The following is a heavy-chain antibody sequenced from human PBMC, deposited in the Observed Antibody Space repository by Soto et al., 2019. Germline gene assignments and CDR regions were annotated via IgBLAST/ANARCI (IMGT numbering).Heavy chain of an antibody. CDR2: IYSGGST. J-gene: IGHJ3*01. Sequence: EVQLVESGGGLVQPGGSLRLSCAVSGFTVSSNYLGWVRQAPGKGLELVSVIYSGGSTLSADSVKGRFTLSRDDYKNRVWLQMNSLKAEDTAVYYCAARGVVLPAGTDALDVWGQGTMVTVSS. V-gene: IGHV3-66*01. D-gene: IGHD2-2*01. CDR3: AARGVVLPAGTDALDV. CDR1: GFTVSSNY.